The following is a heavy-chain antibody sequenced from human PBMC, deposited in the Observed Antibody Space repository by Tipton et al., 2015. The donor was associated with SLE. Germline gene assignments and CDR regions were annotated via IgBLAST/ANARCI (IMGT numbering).Heavy chain of an antibody. CDR2: IYHSGST. CDR3: ARGEELNGPYDY. CDR1: AYSISSGYY. J-gene: IGHJ4*02. Sequence: TLSLTCAVSAYSISSGYYWGWIRQPPGRGLEWIGSIYHSGSTKYNPSLKSRVTISVDTSKNQFSLKLNSVTAADTAVYYCARGEELNGPYDYWGQGTLVTVSS. D-gene: IGHD2-8*01. V-gene: IGHV4-38-2*01.